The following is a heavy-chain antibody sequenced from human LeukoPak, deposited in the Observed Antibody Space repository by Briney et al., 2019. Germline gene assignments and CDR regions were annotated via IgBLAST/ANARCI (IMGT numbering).Heavy chain of an antibody. Sequence: ETLSLTCTVSGGSISGYYWSWIRQPPGKGLEWVSTISGSGGSTYYADSVKGRFTISRDNSKITLYLQMNSLRAEDTAVYYCAKDRLSNGDPAAYWGQGTLVTVSS. V-gene: IGHV3-23*01. CDR1: GGSISGYY. CDR2: ISGSGGST. D-gene: IGHD4-17*01. J-gene: IGHJ4*02. CDR3: AKDRLSNGDPAAY.